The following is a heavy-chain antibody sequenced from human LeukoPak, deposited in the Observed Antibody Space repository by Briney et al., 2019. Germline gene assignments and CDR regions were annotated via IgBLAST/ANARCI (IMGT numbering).Heavy chain of an antibody. Sequence: PGGSLRLSCAASGFTFSSYAMSWVRQAPGKGLEWVSAISGSGGRTYYADSVKGRFTISRDNSKNTLYLQMNSLRVEDTAVYYCAKDPMVRGATYDYWGQGPLFTVSS. J-gene: IGHJ4*02. CDR1: GFTFSSYA. D-gene: IGHD3-10*01. V-gene: IGHV3-23*01. CDR2: ISGSGGRT. CDR3: AKDPMVRGATYDY.